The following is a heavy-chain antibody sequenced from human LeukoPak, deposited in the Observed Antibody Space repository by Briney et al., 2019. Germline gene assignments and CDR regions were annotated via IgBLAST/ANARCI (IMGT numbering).Heavy chain of an antibody. CDR2: VNPNSGVT. D-gene: IGHD5-18*01. J-gene: IGHJ4*02. V-gene: IGHV1-2*02. Sequence: GASVKVSCKASGYTFTDYYIHWVRQAPGQGLEWMGWVNPNSGVTMYAQRFQDRVTMTCDPSTNTAYMDLSRLRSDEMARYYCARDRSTLGYRQFDYWGQGTLVTVSS. CDR3: ARDRSTLGYRQFDY. CDR1: GYTFTDYY.